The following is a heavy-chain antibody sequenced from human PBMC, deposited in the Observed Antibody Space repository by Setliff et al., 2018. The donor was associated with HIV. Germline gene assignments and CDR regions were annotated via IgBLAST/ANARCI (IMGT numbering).Heavy chain of an antibody. V-gene: IGHV4-39*01. CDR3: ASRVYYYDESRTLREEGFVP. CDR2: IYHTGRT. D-gene: IGHD3-22*01. Sequence: SETLSLTCSVSGGSIDNNKYYWTWIRQPPGKGLEWTGSIYHTGRTYYNRSLESRLTISIDTSKNQFSLKLTSVTAADTAVYYCASRVYYYDESRTLREEGFVPWGQGTLVNISS. J-gene: IGHJ5*02. CDR1: GGSIDNNKYY.